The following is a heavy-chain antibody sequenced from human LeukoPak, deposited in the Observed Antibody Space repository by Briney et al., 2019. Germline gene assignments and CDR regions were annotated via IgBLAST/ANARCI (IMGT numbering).Heavy chain of an antibody. CDR1: GGTFSSYA. CDR3: AGTTARYNWFDP. CDR2: IIPIFGTA. V-gene: IGHV1-69*05. D-gene: IGHD1-1*01. Sequence: ASVKVSCKASGGTFSSYAISWVRQAPGQGLEWMGGIIPIFGTANYAQKLQGRVTMTTDTSTSTAYMELRSLRSDDTAVYYCAGTTARYNWFDPWGQGTLVTVSS. J-gene: IGHJ5*02.